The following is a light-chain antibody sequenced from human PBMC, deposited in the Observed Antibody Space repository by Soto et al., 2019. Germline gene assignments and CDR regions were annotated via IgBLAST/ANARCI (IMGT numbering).Light chain of an antibody. CDR3: SSYNSRRILV. V-gene: IGLV2-14*01. J-gene: IGLJ1*01. CDR2: EVS. Sequence: QSVLTQPASVSGSPGQSITISCTGTSRDVTAYNYVSWYQQHPGKAPKLMIYEVSNRPSWFSHRFSVSKAGNTASLPSPRLPPVDEPDSYCSSYNSRRILVFG. CDR1: SRDVTAYNY.